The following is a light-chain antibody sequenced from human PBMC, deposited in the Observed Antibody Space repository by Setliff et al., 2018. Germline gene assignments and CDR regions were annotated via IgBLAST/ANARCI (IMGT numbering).Light chain of an antibody. J-gene: IGLJ1*01. Sequence: QSVLTQPPSVSGAPGQRVTISCTGSGSNIGAGSDVHWYQFLPGAAPKLLIYGNMNRPSGVPDRFSGSKSATSASLAISGLQAEDEADYYCCSYAGYSYVFGTGTKVTVL. CDR2: GNM. CDR1: GSNIGAGSD. CDR3: CSYAGYSYV. V-gene: IGLV1-40*01.